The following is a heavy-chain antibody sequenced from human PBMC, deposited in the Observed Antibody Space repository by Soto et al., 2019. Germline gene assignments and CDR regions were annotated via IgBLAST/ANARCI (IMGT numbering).Heavy chain of an antibody. J-gene: IGHJ4*02. CDR2: ISYDGSNK. CDR3: ASTVVTAAIASLAPIAAAGS. D-gene: IGHD6-13*01. Sequence: GSLRLSCAASGFTFSSYGMHWVRQAPGKGLEWVAVISYDGSNKYYADSVKGRFTISRDNSKNTLYLQMNSLRAEDTAVYYCASTVVTAAIASLAPIAAAGSWGQGTLVTVSS. CDR1: GFTFSSYG. V-gene: IGHV3-30*03.